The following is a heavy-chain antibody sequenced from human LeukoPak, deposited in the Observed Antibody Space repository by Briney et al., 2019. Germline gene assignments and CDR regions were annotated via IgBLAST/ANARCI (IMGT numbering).Heavy chain of an antibody. CDR3: AKDHSLDYYDSSGYYYYYGMDV. V-gene: IGHV3-30*18. J-gene: IGHJ6*02. D-gene: IGHD3-22*01. CDR1: GFTFSSYG. CDR2: ISYDGSNK. Sequence: SGGSLRLSCAASGFTFSSYGMHWVRQAPGKGLEWVAVISYDGSNKYYADSVKGRLTISRDNSKNTLYLQMNSLRAEDTAVYYCAKDHSLDYYDSSGYYYYYGMDVWGQGTTVTVSS.